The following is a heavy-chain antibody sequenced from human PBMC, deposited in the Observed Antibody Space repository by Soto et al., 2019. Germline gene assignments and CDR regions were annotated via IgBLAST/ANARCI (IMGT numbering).Heavy chain of an antibody. Sequence: SETLSLTCTVSGGSISSGGYYWSWIRQHPGKGLEWIGYIYYSGSTYYNPSLKSRVTISVDTSKNQFSLKLSSVTAADTAVYYCARNGAGYSYGYSLDYWGQGTLVTVSS. J-gene: IGHJ4*02. D-gene: IGHD5-18*01. CDR2: IYYSGST. CDR3: ARNGAGYSYGYSLDY. CDR1: GGSISSGGYY. V-gene: IGHV4-31*02.